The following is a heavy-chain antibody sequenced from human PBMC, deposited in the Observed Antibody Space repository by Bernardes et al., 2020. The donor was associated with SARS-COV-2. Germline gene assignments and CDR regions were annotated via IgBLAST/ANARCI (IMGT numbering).Heavy chain of an antibody. Sequence: GGSLRLSCAASGFTFSTSWMHWVRQAPGEGLVWVSRTNADGRDINYADSVKGRFTISRDNAKNTLFLQMNSLRVEDTAVYYCAKAGNYRFDFWGQGTLVTVSS. CDR3: AKAGNYRFDF. V-gene: IGHV3-74*01. CDR2: TNADGRDI. D-gene: IGHD1-7*01. CDR1: GFTFSTSW. J-gene: IGHJ4*02.